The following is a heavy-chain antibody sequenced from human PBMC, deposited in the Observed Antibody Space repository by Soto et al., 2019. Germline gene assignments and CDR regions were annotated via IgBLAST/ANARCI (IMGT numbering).Heavy chain of an antibody. Sequence: SETLSLTCAVSGGSFSGYFWTWIRQPPGKGLEWLAEINHSGITNYNPSVESRVSMSVDTSKNQFSLRLYSVTAADTAVYYCVRGPYNYNSRYFDYWGQGTLVTVSS. V-gene: IGHV4-34*01. CDR3: VRGPYNYNSRYFDY. J-gene: IGHJ4*02. D-gene: IGHD1-1*01. CDR2: INHSGIT. CDR1: GGSFSGYF.